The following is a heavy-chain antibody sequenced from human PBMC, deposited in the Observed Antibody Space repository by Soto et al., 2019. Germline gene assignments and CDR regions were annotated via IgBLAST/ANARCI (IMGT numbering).Heavy chain of an antibody. V-gene: IGHV4-59*01. CDR2: IYYSGST. CDR3: ARADWSSGMGADY. J-gene: IGHJ4*02. D-gene: IGHD3-9*01. CDR1: GGSISNYY. Sequence: SETLSLTCTVSGGSISNYYWTWIRQPPGKGLEWIGYIYYSGSTNYNPSLKSRVTMSVDMSKKQFSLKLTSVTAADTAVYYCARADWSSGMGADYWGQGTLVTVSS.